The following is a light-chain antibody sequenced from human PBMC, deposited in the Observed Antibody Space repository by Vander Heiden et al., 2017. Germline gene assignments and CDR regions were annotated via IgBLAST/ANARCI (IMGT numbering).Light chain of an antibody. Sequence: IVLTQSPGTLSLSPGERATLSCKASETVANNYVAWYQQKPGRVPRVLLYGASSRVPGIPGRCSGSGSGTDFTLTSSRLEPEDFAVYYWQHYYASPWTFGQGTKVEIK. CDR1: ETVANNY. CDR2: GAS. J-gene: IGKJ1*01. V-gene: IGKV3-20*01. CDR3: QHYYASPWT.